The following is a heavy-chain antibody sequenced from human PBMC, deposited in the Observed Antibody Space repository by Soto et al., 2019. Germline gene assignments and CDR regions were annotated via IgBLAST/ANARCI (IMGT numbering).Heavy chain of an antibody. V-gene: IGHV3-13*01. Sequence: GGSLRLSCAGSGFTLSRYDLSWVRQGPGKGLEWVSSVNTASDTFYPDSVKGRFAISRENAKNSFYLQMNSLRAGDTAVHYCARGYCSNGVCFDAFDIWGQGTMVTVSS. J-gene: IGHJ3*02. CDR3: ARGYCSNGVCFDAFDI. CDR1: GFTLSRYD. CDR2: VNTASDT. D-gene: IGHD2-8*01.